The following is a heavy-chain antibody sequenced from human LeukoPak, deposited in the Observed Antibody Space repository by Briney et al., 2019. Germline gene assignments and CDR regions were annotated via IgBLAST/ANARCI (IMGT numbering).Heavy chain of an antibody. CDR2: IYTSGST. Sequence: SETLSLTCTVSGGSISSGSYFWNWIRQPAGKGLEWIGHIYTSGSTTYNSSLKSRVIISVDTSKNQFSLKLSSVTAADTAVYYCARGDYGSGSYYPYYFDYWGQGTLVTVSS. CDR3: ARGDYGSGSYYPYYFDY. D-gene: IGHD3-10*01. V-gene: IGHV4-61*09. CDR1: GGSISSGSYF. J-gene: IGHJ4*02.